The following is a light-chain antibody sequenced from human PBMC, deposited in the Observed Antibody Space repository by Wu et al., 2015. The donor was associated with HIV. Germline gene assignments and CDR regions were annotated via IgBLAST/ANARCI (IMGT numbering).Light chain of an antibody. J-gene: IGKJ1*01. CDR3: QQRSNWPWT. CDR1: QSVSNY. V-gene: IGKV3-11*01. CDR2: DSS. Sequence: EIVLTRSPATLSLSPGERATLSCRASQSVSNYLAWYQQKPGQAPRLLIYDSSNRATGIPARFSGSGSGTDLTLTISSLEPEDFAVYYCQQRSNWPWTFGQGTKVEIK.